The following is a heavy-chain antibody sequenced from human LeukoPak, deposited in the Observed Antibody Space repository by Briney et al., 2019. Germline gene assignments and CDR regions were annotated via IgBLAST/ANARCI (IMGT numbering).Heavy chain of an antibody. CDR1: GFTFISYW. V-gene: IGHV3-74*01. D-gene: IGHD5-18*01. CDR3: ARDAPGNTALDY. J-gene: IGHJ4*02. CDR2: INGYGSST. Sequence: GGSLILSCAASGFTFISYWMHWVRQAPGKGLVWVPRINGYGSSTDFADSVKGRFTISRDNAKNTLYLQMNSLRAEDTAVYYCARDAPGNTALDYWGQGTLVTVSS.